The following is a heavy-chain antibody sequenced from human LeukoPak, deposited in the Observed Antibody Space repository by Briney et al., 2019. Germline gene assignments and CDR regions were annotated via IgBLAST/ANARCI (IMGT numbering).Heavy chain of an antibody. D-gene: IGHD6-6*01. CDR3: AKDVRIAARSGLDY. Sequence: PGGALRLSCAASGFTFSNYWMHWVRQAPGKGLVWLSRINSDGRTANYADSVKGRFTISRDNAQNTLYLQMNSLRAEDTAVYYCAKDVRIAARSGLDYWGQGTLVTVSS. V-gene: IGHV3-74*01. CDR1: GFTFSNYW. J-gene: IGHJ4*02. CDR2: INSDGRTA.